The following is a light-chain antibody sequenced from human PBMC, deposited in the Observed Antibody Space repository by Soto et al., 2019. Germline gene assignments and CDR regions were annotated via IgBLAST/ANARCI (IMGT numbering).Light chain of an antibody. Sequence: DIQLTQSPSSLSASVGDRVSITCRASQSISKYLNWYQQEPGKAPRLLISTASTLQSGVPSRFSGSGSETDFTLTISSLQPEDFATYSCRQSYSTTWTFGQGTKVDI. CDR1: QSISKY. CDR3: RQSYSTTWT. CDR2: TAS. V-gene: IGKV1-39*01. J-gene: IGKJ1*01.